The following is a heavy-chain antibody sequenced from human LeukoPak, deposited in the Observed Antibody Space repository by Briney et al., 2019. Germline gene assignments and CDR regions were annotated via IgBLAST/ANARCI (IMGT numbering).Heavy chain of an antibody. J-gene: IGHJ4*02. D-gene: IGHD4-17*01. CDR3: AKTSSTVTTNFDY. CDR2: IYYSGST. Sequence: SQTLSLTCTVSGGSISSGGYYWSWIRQHPGKGLEWIGYIYYSGSTYYNPSLKSRVTISADTSKNQFSLKLSSVTAADTAVYYCAKTSSTVTTNFDYWGQGTLVTVSS. V-gene: IGHV4-31*03. CDR1: GGSISSGGYY.